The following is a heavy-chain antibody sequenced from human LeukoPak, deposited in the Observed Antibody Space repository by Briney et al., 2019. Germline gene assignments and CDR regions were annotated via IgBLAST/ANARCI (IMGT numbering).Heavy chain of an antibody. D-gene: IGHD3-10*01. V-gene: IGHV3-9*01. CDR2: ISWNSGSI. J-gene: IGHJ4*02. CDR1: GFIFDDYA. Sequence: GGSLRLSCAASGFIFDDYAMHWVRQAPGKGLEWVSGISWNSGSIGYADSVKGRFTISRDNAKNTLYLQMNSLRDEDTAMYYCTRDRARAGGEILDYWGQGTLVTVSS. CDR3: TRDRARAGGEILDY.